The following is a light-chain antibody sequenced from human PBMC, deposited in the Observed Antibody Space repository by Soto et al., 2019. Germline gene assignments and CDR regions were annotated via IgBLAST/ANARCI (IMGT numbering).Light chain of an antibody. CDR1: QTVSRH. J-gene: IGKJ3*01. CDR3: QQRGNWPPGFT. CDR2: DTS. Sequence: EIVLTQSPATLSLSPGERATLSCRASQTVSRHLAWYQQKPGQAPRLLIYDTSNRATGITARFSGSGSGTDFTLTISGLETEDFAVYYCQQRGNWPPGFTFGPGTTVDMK. V-gene: IGKV3-11*01.